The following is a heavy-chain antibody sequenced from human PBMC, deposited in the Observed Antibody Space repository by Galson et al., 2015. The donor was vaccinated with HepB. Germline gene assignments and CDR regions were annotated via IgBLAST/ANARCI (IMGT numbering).Heavy chain of an antibody. CDR2: ISYDGSNK. J-gene: IGHJ4*02. Sequence: SLRLSCAASGFTFSSYGMHWVRQAPGKGLEWVAVISYDGSNKYYADSVKGRFTISRDNSKNTLYLQMNSLRAEDTAVYYCARDQASSGRILDYWGQGTLVTVSS. V-gene: IGHV3-30*03. D-gene: IGHD6-6*01. CDR3: ARDQASSGRILDY. CDR1: GFTFSSYG.